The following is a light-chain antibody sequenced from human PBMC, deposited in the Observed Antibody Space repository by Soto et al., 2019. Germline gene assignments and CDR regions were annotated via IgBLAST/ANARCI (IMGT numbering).Light chain of an antibody. CDR2: EVS. J-gene: IGLJ1*01. V-gene: IGLV2-23*02. Sequence: QSALTQPASVSGSPGQSITISCTGTSSDVGGYNYVSWYQQLPVKAPKLMIFEVSKRPSGVSNRFSGSKSGNTASLTISGLQAEDEADYYCCSYAGSSTYVFGTGTKLTVL. CDR3: CSYAGSSTYV. CDR1: SSDVGGYNY.